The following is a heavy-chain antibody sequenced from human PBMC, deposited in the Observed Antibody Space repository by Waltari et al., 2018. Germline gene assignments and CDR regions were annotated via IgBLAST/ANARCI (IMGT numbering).Heavy chain of an antibody. CDR1: GFTFSTYN. Sequence: EEQLVESGGGLVKPGGSLRLSCAGSGFTFSTYNMNWVRQAHGKGLVWVSSISTTSNYTHDEDSVKGRFTISRDNAKNSLFLQMNSLTTEDTAVYYCATGGWGFYFDYWGQGTLLTVSS. J-gene: IGHJ4*02. D-gene: IGHD7-27*01. CDR3: ATGGWGFYFDY. CDR2: ISTTSNYT. V-gene: IGHV3-21*01.